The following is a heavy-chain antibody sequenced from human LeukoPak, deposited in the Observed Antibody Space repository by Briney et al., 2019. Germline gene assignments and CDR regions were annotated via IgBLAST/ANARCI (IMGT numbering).Heavy chain of an antibody. CDR3: ARSFLGDWYFDL. CDR2: IYYSGST. J-gene: IGHJ2*01. CDR1: GGSFSSYY. D-gene: IGHD1-26*01. Sequence: SETLTLTCTASGGSFSSYYLSWIRQPPGMGLEWIGCIYYSGSTNYNPSLKSRVTISVDTSKDQCSLRLTSVTAADTAVYYCARSFLGDWYFDLWGRGKLVTVSS. V-gene: IGHV4-59*01.